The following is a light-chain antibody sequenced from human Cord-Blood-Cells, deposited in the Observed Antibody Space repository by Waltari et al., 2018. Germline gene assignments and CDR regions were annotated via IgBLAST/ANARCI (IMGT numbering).Light chain of an antibody. Sequence: QSALTQPASVSGSPGQSITISCTGTSSDVGGYNYVYWYQQPPGKAPKLMIYDVSNRPSGVSNRFSGSKSGNTASLTISGLQAEDEADYYCSSYTSSSLYVFGTGTKVTVL. V-gene: IGLV2-14*01. J-gene: IGLJ1*01. CDR1: SSDVGGYNY. CDR3: SSYTSSSLYV. CDR2: DVS.